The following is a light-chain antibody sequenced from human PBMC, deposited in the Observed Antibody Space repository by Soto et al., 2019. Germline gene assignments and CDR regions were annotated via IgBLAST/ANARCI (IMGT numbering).Light chain of an antibody. CDR3: YSNVGVWTFI. J-gene: IGLJ2*01. CDR1: SSDIGKYNL. CDR2: EVS. Sequence: QSVLTQPASVSGSPGQSITISCTGSSSDIGKYNLVSWYQQQSGNAPKLLLYEVSRRPSGVPTRFTGSKSGNTASLTISSLQPEDEADYYCYSNVGVWTFIFGGGTNDRP. V-gene: IGLV2-23*02.